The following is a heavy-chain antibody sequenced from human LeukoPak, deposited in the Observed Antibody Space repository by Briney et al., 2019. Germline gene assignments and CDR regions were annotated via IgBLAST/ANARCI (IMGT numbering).Heavy chain of an antibody. D-gene: IGHD3-22*01. CDR3: ARGVTYYYDSSGYPPFDY. J-gene: IGHJ4*02. CDR2: ISSSSSTI. V-gene: IGHV3-48*04. Sequence: GGSLRLSCAASGFTFSSYSMNWVRQAPGKGLEWVSYISSSSSTIYYADSVKGRFTISRDNAKNSLYLQMNSLRAEDTAVYYCARGVTYYYDSSGYPPFDYWGQGTLVTVSS. CDR1: GFTFSSYS.